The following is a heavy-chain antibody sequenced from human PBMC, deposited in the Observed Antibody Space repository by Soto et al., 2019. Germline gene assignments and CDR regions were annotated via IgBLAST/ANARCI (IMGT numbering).Heavy chain of an antibody. CDR1: GFTFSSYG. V-gene: IGHV3-33*01. CDR3: ARDGVNYYGSGSYGDDAFDI. J-gene: IGHJ3*02. D-gene: IGHD3-10*01. Sequence: QVQLVESGGGVVQPGRSLRLSCAASGFTFSSYGMHWVRQAPGKGLEWVAVIWYDGSNKYYADSVKGRFTISRDNSKNPLYLQMNSLRAEDTAVYYCARDGVNYYGSGSYGDDAFDIWGQGTMVTVSS. CDR2: IWYDGSNK.